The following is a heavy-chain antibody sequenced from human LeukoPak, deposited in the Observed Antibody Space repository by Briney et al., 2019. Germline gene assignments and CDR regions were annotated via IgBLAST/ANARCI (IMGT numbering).Heavy chain of an antibody. CDR1: GFTFSDYY. V-gene: IGHV3-11*01. CDR3: AKCLYNRRYNVMDV. D-gene: IGHD2/OR15-2a*01. Sequence: KPGGSLRLSCAASGFTFSDYYMSWIRQAPGKGLEWVSYISSSGSTIYYADSVKGRFTISRDNAKNSLYLQMNSLRADDTAVYYCAKCLYNRRYNVMDVWGQGTTVTASS. CDR2: ISSSGSTI. J-gene: IGHJ6*02.